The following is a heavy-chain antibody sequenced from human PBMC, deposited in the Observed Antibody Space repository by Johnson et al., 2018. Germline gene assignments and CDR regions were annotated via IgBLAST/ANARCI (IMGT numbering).Heavy chain of an antibody. J-gene: IGHJ3*02. D-gene: IGHD1-7*01. CDR3: ARAYGTTIPIGAFDI. CDR1: GFTFSSYW. CDR2: ISLHGSSP. V-gene: IGHV3-74*02. Sequence: QLVESGGGLVQPGGSLRLSCAASGFTFSSYWMHWVRQAPGKGLVWVSRISLHGSSPNYADSAKARFTISRDSAKTTLYQQMNSLRAEDTAVYYCARAYGTTIPIGAFDIWGQGTMVPVSS.